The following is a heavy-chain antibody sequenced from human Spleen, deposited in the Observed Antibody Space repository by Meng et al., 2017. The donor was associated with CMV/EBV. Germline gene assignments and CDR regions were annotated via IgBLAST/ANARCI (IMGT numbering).Heavy chain of an antibody. CDR3: ARKEYCSSTSCYPDGMDV. CDR2: ISSSSSYI. CDR1: GFTFSSYS. V-gene: IGHV3-21*01. D-gene: IGHD2-2*01. Sequence: GESLKISCAASGFTFSSYSMNWVRQAPGKGLEWVSSISSSSSYIYYADSVKGRFTTSRDNAKNSLYLQMNSLRAEDTAVYYCARKEYCSSTSCYPDGMDVWGQGTTVTVSS. J-gene: IGHJ6*02.